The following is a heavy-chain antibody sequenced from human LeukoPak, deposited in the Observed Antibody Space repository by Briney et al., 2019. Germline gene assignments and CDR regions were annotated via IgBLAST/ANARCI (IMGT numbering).Heavy chain of an antibody. D-gene: IGHD2-15*01. V-gene: IGHV3-21*01. CDR2: ISSSSSYI. CDR1: GFTFSSYS. CDR3: ARDRCSGGSCYLNYGMDV. J-gene: IGHJ6*02. Sequence: GGSLRLFRAASGFTFSSYSMNWVRQAPGKGLEWVSSISSSSSYIYYADSVKGRFTISRDNAKNSLYLQMNSLRAEDTAVYYCARDRCSGGSCYLNYGMDVWGQGTTVTVSS.